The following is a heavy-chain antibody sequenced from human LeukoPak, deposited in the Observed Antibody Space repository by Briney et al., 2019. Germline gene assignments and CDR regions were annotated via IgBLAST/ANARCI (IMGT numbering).Heavy chain of an antibody. J-gene: IGHJ4*02. D-gene: IGHD2-21*02. CDR3: AALAGDRDLDY. CDR2: IYTSGST. CDR1: GGSISSGSYY. V-gene: IGHV4-61*02. Sequence: SETLSLTCTVSGGSISSGSYYWSWIRQPAGKGLEWIGRIYTSGSTNYNPSLKSRVTISVDTSKNQFSLKLSSVTAADTAVYYCAALAGDRDLDYWGQGTLVTVSS.